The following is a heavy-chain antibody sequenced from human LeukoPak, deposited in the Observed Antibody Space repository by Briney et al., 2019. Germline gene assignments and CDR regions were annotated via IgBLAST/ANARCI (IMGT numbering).Heavy chain of an antibody. J-gene: IGHJ4*02. Sequence: GGSLRLSCAASGFTFSSYAMSWVRQAPGKGLEWVSAISGSGGSTYYADSVKGRFTVSRDNSKNTLYLQMTSLRADDTAVYYCARGGLYFDYWGQGTLVTVSS. CDR1: GFTFSSYA. CDR2: ISGSGGST. D-gene: IGHD2-15*01. CDR3: ARGGLYFDY. V-gene: IGHV3-23*01.